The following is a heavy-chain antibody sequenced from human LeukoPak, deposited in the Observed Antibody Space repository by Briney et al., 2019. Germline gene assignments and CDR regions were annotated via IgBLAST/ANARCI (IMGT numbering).Heavy chain of an antibody. CDR1: GYTFTGYY. V-gene: IGHV1-2*02. CDR3: AREVSPFIVGATTDY. CDR2: INPNSGGT. D-gene: IGHD1-26*01. Sequence: WASVKVSCKASGYTFTGYYMHWVRQAPGQGLEWMGWINPNSGGTNYAQKFQGRVTMTRDTSISTAYMELSRLRSDDTAVYYCAREVSPFIVGATTDYWGQGTLVTVSS. J-gene: IGHJ4*02.